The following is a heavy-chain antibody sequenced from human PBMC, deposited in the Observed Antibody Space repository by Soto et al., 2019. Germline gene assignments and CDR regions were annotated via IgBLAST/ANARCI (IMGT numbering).Heavy chain of an antibody. CDR2: IWYDGSNK. V-gene: IGHV3-33*01. CDR1: GFTFSSYG. CDR3: ARDLYYYDSSGSSAY. Sequence: PELSLRLSGAASGFTFSSYGMHWVRQAPGKGLELVAGIWYDGSNKYYAYAVKGRFTSSRENSTNTLYLQMNSLRAEATAVYYCARDLYYYDSSGSSAYWGQGTLVTV. J-gene: IGHJ4*02. D-gene: IGHD3-22*01.